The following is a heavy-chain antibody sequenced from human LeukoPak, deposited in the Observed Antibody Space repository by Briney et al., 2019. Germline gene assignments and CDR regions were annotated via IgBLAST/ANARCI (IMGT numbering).Heavy chain of an antibody. CDR3: ATYPSHGDYAASSFDY. D-gene: IGHD4-17*01. V-gene: IGHV1-69*13. CDR2: IIPIFGTA. J-gene: IGHJ4*02. CDR1: GGTFSSYA. Sequence: SVKVSCKASGGTFSSYAISWVRQAPGQGLEWMGGIIPIFGTANYAQKFQGRVTITADESTSTAYMELSSLRSEDTAVYYCATYPSHGDYAASSFDYWGQGTLVTVSS.